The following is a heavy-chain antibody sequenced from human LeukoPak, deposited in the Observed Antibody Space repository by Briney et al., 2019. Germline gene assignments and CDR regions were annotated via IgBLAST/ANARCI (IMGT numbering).Heavy chain of an antibody. CDR3: ARDRDGGNSGYAFDI. J-gene: IGHJ3*02. D-gene: IGHD4-23*01. Sequence: ASVKVSCTASGYTFTSYYMHWVRQAPGQGLEWMGGIIPIFGTANYAQKFQGRVTITADESTSTAYMELSSLRSEDTAVYYCARDRDGGNSGYAFDIWGQGTMVTVSS. CDR1: GYTFTSYY. CDR2: IIPIFGTA. V-gene: IGHV1-69*13.